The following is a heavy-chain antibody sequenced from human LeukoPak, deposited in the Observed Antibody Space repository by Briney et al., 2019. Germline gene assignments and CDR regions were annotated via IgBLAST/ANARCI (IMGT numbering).Heavy chain of an antibody. V-gene: IGHV4-38-2*02. CDR3: ARVSTTGLGWFDP. Sequence: SETLSLTCTVSGYSISSGYYWGWIRQPPGKGLEWIGSIYHRGSTYYNPSLKSRVTISVDTSKNQFSLKLSSVTAADTAVYYCARVSTTGLGWFDPWGQGTLVTVSS. CDR2: IYHRGST. D-gene: IGHD1-1*01. J-gene: IGHJ5*02. CDR1: GYSISSGYY.